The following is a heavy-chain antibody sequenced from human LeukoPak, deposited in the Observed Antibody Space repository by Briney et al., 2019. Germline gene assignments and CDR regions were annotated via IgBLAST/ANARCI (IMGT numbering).Heavy chain of an antibody. D-gene: IGHD6-13*01. J-gene: IGHJ4*02. CDR3: AKGSAGGRPYYFDY. CDR1: GFTSIAYA. CDR2: IDSSGSYT. Sequence: GGSLRLSCVGSGFTSIAYALTWARQAPGKGLEWVSAIDSSGSYTWYDDSVKGRFTISRDNSKNTLYLQMNSLRAEDTAVYYCAKGSAGGRPYYFDYWGQGTLVPVSS. V-gene: IGHV3-23*05.